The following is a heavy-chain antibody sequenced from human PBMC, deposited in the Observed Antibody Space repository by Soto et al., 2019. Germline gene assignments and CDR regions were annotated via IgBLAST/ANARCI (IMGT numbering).Heavy chain of an antibody. CDR1: GFTFSSYG. CDR3: AKPVDYDFWSGYYTQLDY. CDR2: ISYDGSNK. Sequence: VGSLRLSCAASGFTFSSYGMHWVRQAPGKGLEWVAVISYDGSNKYYADSVKGRFTISRDNSKNTLYLQMNSLRAEDTAVYYCAKPVDYDFWSGYYTQLDYWGQGTLVTVSS. D-gene: IGHD3-3*01. V-gene: IGHV3-30*18. J-gene: IGHJ4*02.